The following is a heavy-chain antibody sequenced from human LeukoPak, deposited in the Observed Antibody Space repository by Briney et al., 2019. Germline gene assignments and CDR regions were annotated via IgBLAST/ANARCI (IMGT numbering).Heavy chain of an antibody. D-gene: IGHD3-22*01. V-gene: IGHV5-51*01. CDR3: ARRIYDSSGYSVYFDS. J-gene: IGHJ4*02. CDR1: GYSFNNKW. CDR2: IYPEDSDT. Sequence: GESLKIPCKASGYSFNNKWIGWVRQLPGKGLEWMGVIYPEDSDTRYSPSFQGQVTISVEKSINTAYLQWSSLKASDTAIYYCARRIYDSSGYSVYFDSWGQGTLVTVSS.